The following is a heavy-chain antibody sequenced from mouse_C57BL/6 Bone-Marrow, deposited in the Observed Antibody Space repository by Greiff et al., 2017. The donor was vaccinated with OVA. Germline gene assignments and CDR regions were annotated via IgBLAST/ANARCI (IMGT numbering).Heavy chain of an antibody. D-gene: IGHD3-2*02. CDR2: IYPGDGDT. CDR1: GYAFSSSW. J-gene: IGHJ4*01. V-gene: IGHV1-82*01. Sequence: QVQLKQSGPELVKPGASVKISCKASGYAFSSSWLNWVKQRPGKGIEWIGRIYPGDGDTNYNGKFKGKATLTADKSSSTSYMQLSSLTSEESAVYFCARRSSGYVEAMDDWGQGTSVTVSS. CDR3: ARRSSGYVEAMDD.